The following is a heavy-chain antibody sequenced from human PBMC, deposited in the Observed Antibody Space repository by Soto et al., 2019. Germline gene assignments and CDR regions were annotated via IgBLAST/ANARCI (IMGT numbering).Heavy chain of an antibody. D-gene: IGHD6-13*01. Sequence: GGSLRLSXAASGFTFSSYGMHWVRQAPGKGLEWVAVIWYDGSNKYYADSVKGRFTISRDNSKNTLYLQMNSLRAEDTAVYYCARAVRGSSSWYFDYWGQGTLVTVSS. J-gene: IGHJ4*02. CDR2: IWYDGSNK. V-gene: IGHV3-33*01. CDR3: ARAVRGSSSWYFDY. CDR1: GFTFSSYG.